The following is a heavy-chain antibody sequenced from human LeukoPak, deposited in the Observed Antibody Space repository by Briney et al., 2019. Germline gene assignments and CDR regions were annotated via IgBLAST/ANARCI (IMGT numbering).Heavy chain of an antibody. CDR3: AKTRSPRFGELSVYYFDS. CDR2: ISAYNGNP. Sequence: ASVKFSCKASGYSFTSYGIIWLRQAPGQRLKWMGWISAYNGNPNYAQKLDGPVPVTTDTSTSTAYMELRSLRSDDTAVYYCAKTRSPRFGELSVYYFDSWGQGTLVSVSS. J-gene: IGHJ4*02. CDR1: GYSFTSYG. D-gene: IGHD3-10*01. V-gene: IGHV1-18*01.